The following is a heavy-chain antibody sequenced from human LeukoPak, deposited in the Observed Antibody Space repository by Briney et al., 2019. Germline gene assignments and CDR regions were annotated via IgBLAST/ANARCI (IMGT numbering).Heavy chain of an antibody. D-gene: IGHD3-22*01. J-gene: IGHJ3*02. V-gene: IGHV3-23*01. CDR3: ARGPAYYDSSGYDAFDI. Sequence: GGSLRLSCAASGFTFSSYAMSWVRQAPGKGLEWVSAISGSGGSTSYADSVKGRFTISRDNAKNTLYLQMNSLRAEDTAVYYCARGPAYYDSSGYDAFDIWGQGTMVTVSS. CDR1: GFTFSSYA. CDR2: ISGSGGST.